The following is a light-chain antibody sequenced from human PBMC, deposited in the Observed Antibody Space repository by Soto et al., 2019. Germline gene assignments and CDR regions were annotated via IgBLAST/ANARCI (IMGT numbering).Light chain of an antibody. Sequence: EIVLTQSPDTLSLSPGERATLSCRASQSVSSNYLAWYQQKPGQAPRLLIYAASSRATGIPDRFSGSVSETDFTLTISSLEPEDFAVYYCQQYGRSPLTFGGGTKVEI. V-gene: IGKV3-20*01. CDR3: QQYGRSPLT. CDR1: QSVSSNY. J-gene: IGKJ4*01. CDR2: AAS.